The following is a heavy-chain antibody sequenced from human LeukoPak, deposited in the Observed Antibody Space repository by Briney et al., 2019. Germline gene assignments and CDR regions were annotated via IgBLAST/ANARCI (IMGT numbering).Heavy chain of an antibody. CDR2: IIPIFGTA. CDR1: GGTFSSYA. D-gene: IGHD4-11*01. Sequence: ASVKVSCKASGGTFSSYAISWVRQAPGQGLEWMGRIIPIFGTANYAQKFQGRVTITTDESTSTAYMELSSLRSEDTAVYYCAREGTTQYYFDYWGQGTLVTVSS. V-gene: IGHV1-69*05. CDR3: AREGTTQYYFDY. J-gene: IGHJ4*02.